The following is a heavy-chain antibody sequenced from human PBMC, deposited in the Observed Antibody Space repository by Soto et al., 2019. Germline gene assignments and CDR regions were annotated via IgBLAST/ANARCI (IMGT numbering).Heavy chain of an antibody. Sequence: QITLKESGPTLVKPTQTLTLTCTFSGFSLSTSGVGVGWIRQPTGTPLDWLALIYWDDDKRYSPSLKSRLTVTNDTSKNQVVLTMIDMDPVDLATYYCAPRLAYCSGGSCYTGVAYWGQRALVTVSS. CDR3: APRLAYCSGGSCYTGVAY. CDR2: IYWDDDK. D-gene: IGHD2-15*01. J-gene: IGHJ4*02. CDR1: GFSLSTSGVG. V-gene: IGHV2-5*02.